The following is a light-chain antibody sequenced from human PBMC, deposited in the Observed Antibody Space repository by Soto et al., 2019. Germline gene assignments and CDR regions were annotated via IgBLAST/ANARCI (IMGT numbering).Light chain of an antibody. CDR2: NTN. V-gene: IGLV8-61*01. CDR3: VLYMPSGISV. CDR1: SDSGSASHF. Sequence: QTVVTQEPSFSVSPGGTVTLTCALSSDSGSASHFTSWYQQTPGQAPRTLIYNTNTRSSGVPDRFSGSILGNRAALTITGAQEDDESDYYCVLYMPSGISVFGGGTKVTVL. J-gene: IGLJ2*01.